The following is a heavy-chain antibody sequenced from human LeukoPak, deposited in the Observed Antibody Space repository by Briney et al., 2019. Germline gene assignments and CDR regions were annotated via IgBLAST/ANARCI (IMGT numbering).Heavy chain of an antibody. Sequence: SETLSLTCTVSDGSISSSDYYWTWIRQPPGKGLEWIGYIYSSGSTYYNPSLKSRVTMSVDTSKNQFSLKLSSVTAADTAVYYCARNGERSSGWYDYWGQGTLVTVSS. J-gene: IGHJ4*02. CDR2: IYSSGST. CDR3: ARNGERSSGWYDY. V-gene: IGHV4-30-4*01. CDR1: DGSISSSDYY. D-gene: IGHD6-19*01.